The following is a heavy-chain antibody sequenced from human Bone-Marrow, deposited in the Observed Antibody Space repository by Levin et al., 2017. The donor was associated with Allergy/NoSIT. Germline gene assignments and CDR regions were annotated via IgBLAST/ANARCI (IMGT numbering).Heavy chain of an antibody. V-gene: IGHV1-18*01. J-gene: IGHJ6*03. CDR3: ARVARDAFGVVVEYYHYMDV. CDR1: GYSFTNYG. Sequence: ASVKVSCKASGYSFTNYGISWVRQAPGQGFEGMGWINVENGNTNYGQKFQGRVSMTTDTSTSTVYMELRSLRSDDTAVYYCARVARDAFGVVVEYYHYMDVWGKGTTVTVSS. CDR2: INVENGNT. D-gene: IGHD3-3*01.